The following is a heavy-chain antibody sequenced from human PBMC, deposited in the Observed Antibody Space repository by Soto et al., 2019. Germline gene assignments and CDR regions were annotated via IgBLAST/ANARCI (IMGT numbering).Heavy chain of an antibody. CDR1: GFTFGSYS. D-gene: IGHD3-22*01. CDR3: ASQRTYYYDSSGYYHDY. J-gene: IGHJ4*02. V-gene: IGHV3-48*02. CDR2: ISSSSTI. Sequence: GGSLRLSCAAFGFTFGSYSMNWVRQAPGKGLEWVSYISSSSTIYYADSVKGRFTISRDNAKNSLYLQMNSLRDEDTAVYYCASQRTYYYDSSGYYHDYWGQGTLVTVSS.